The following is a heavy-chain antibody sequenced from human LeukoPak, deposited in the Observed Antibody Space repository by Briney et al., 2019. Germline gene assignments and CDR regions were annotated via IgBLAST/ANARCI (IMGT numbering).Heavy chain of an antibody. Sequence: GGSLGLSCAVSGFTFSSYTMSWVRQAPGKGLEWVSTISGNGGGTYYADSVKGRFTTSRDNSKNTLYLQMDSLRGEDTAVYYCAKDFRIGYSAHFDYWGQGALVTVSS. V-gene: IGHV3-23*01. CDR2: ISGNGGGT. CDR3: AKDFRIGYSAHFDY. D-gene: IGHD2-21*01. CDR1: GFTFSSYT. J-gene: IGHJ4*02.